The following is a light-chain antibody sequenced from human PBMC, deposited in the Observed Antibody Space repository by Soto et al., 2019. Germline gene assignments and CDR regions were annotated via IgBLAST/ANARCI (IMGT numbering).Light chain of an antibody. Sequence: DNQMTQSPPPLSASVGDRVTITCRASQPISNWLAWHQQKPGKAPKLLIYKASSLESGVPSRFSGSGSGTEFTLTISSLHPDYFATYYCQQYNSYRAFGQGTKVDIK. CDR3: QQYNSYRA. CDR1: QPISNW. J-gene: IGKJ1*01. V-gene: IGKV1-5*03. CDR2: KAS.